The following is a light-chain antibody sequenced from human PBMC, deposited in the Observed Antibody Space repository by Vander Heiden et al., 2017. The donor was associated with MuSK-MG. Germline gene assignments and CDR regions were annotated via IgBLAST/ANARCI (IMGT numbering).Light chain of an antibody. CDR1: QTVTYY. CDR3: QQSYIAHLT. Sequence: DIQMTQSPSSLSASVGDRVTITCRASQTVTYYLNWYQQKPGKAPNLLIYAASSLQTGVPSRFSGSGSGTDFTLTIGSLQPEDFATYYCQQSYIAHLTFGGGTKVEIK. CDR2: AAS. V-gene: IGKV1-39*01. J-gene: IGKJ4*01.